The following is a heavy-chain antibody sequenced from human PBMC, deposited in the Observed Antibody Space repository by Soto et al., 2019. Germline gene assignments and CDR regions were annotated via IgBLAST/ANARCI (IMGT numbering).Heavy chain of an antibody. Sequence: SETLSLTCTVSGGSTSSGGYYWSWIRQHPGKGLEWIGYIYYSGSTYYNPSLKSRVTISADTSKNQFSLKLSSVTAADTAVYYCARSKDSSSWYQYLDYWGQGTLVTVSS. V-gene: IGHV4-31*03. CDR2: IYYSGST. D-gene: IGHD6-13*01. CDR3: ARSKDSSSWYQYLDY. J-gene: IGHJ4*02. CDR1: GGSTSSGGYY.